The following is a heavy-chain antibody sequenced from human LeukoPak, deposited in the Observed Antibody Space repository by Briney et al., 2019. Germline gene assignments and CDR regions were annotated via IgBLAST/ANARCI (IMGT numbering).Heavy chain of an antibody. Sequence: GGSLRLSCAASGFTFDNYGINWVRQAPGKGLEWGSRIHWNGGRTGNADSVKGRFTISRDNSKNSLYLQMNSLRPEDTALYYCAKGRGSYPPHYFNYWGQGTLVTVSS. V-gene: IGHV3-20*04. CDR1: GFTFDNYG. CDR2: IHWNGGRT. J-gene: IGHJ4*02. D-gene: IGHD3-16*02. CDR3: AKGRGSYPPHYFNY.